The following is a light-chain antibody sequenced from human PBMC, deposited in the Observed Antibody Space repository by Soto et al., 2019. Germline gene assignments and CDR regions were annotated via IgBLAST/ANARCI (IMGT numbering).Light chain of an antibody. V-gene: IGKV3-11*01. CDR3: QQRSNWPPYT. CDR1: QSVSSY. J-gene: IGKJ2*01. CDR2: DAS. Sequence: EIVLTQSPATLSFSPGERATLSCRASQSVSSYLAWYQQKPGQAPRLLIYDASNRATGIPARFSGSGSGTDSSLTISSLEPEDFAVYYCQQRSNWPPYTFGQGTKLEIK.